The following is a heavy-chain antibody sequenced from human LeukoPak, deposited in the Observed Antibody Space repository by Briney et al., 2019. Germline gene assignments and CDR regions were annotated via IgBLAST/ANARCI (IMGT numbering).Heavy chain of an antibody. D-gene: IGHD1-26*01. J-gene: IGHJ3*02. CDR3: ARVNSGSYSDAFDI. CDR2: ISAYNGNT. Sequence: GASVKVSCKASGYTFTSYGISWVRQAPGQGLERMGWISAYNGNTNYAQKLQGRVTMTTDTSTSTAYMELRSLRSDDTAVYYCARVNSGSYSDAFDIWGQGTMVTVSS. CDR1: GYTFTSYG. V-gene: IGHV1-18*01.